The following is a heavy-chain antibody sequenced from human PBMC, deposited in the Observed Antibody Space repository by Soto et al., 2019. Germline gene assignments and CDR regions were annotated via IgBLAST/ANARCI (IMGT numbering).Heavy chain of an antibody. D-gene: IGHD5-12*01. J-gene: IGHJ4*02. Sequence: SETLSLTCAVYGGSFSGYYWSWIRQPPGKGLEWIGEINHSGSTNYNPSLKSRVTISVDTSKNQFSLKLSSVTAADTAVYYCARVTRMATKTLGFDYWGQGTLVTVSS. V-gene: IGHV4-34*01. CDR2: INHSGST. CDR1: GGSFSGYY. CDR3: ARVTRMATKTLGFDY.